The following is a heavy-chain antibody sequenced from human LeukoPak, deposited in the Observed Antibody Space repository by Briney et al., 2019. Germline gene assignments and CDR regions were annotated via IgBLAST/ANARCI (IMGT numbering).Heavy chain of an antibody. CDR1: GFTFRNNW. CDR3: ASHWSHYYFFQY. J-gene: IGHJ1*01. CDR2: INLDGTET. Sequence: GGSLRLSCTASGFTFRNNWMHWVRQAPGKGLIWVSRINLDGTETTYADSVKGRFTISRDNAKNTLYLQMHSLRAEDTAVYYCASHWSHYYFFQYWGQGALVTVSS. V-gene: IGHV3-74*01. D-gene: IGHD2/OR15-2a*01.